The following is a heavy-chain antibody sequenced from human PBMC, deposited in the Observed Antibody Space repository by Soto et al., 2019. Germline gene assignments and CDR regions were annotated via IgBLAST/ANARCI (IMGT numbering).Heavy chain of an antibody. Sequence: GGSLRLSCTASGFSFSSYTMNWVRQAPGKGLQWVASITNRGTHTYSADSVKGRFTISRDNDKNSLYLQMNNLRAEDTATYYCARAHEVAWFDSWGLGTLVTSPQ. J-gene: IGHJ5*01. CDR1: GFSFSSYT. D-gene: IGHD2-15*01. CDR3: ARAHEVAWFDS. CDR2: ITNRGTHT. V-gene: IGHV3-21*06.